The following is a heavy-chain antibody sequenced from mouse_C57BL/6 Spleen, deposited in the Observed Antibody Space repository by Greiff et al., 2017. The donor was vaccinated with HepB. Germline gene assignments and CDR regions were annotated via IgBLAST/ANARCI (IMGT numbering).Heavy chain of an antibody. D-gene: IGHD3-2*02. CDR3: ARESSGDAMDY. CDR1: GYTFTSYW. CDR2: IDPSDSYT. Sequence: QVQLQQSGAELVMPGASVKLSCKASGYTFTSYWMHWVKQRPGQGLEWIGEIDPSDSYTNYNQKFKGKSTLTVDKSSSTAYMQLSSLTSEDSAVYYCARESSGDAMDYWGQGTSVTVSS. J-gene: IGHJ4*01. V-gene: IGHV1-69*01.